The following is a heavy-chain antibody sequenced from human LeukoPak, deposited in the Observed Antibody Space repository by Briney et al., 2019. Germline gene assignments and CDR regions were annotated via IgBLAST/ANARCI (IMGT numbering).Heavy chain of an antibody. D-gene: IGHD2-15*01. CDR1: GFTFSSYE. CDR3: AAFDIVVVVAAGGYYYGMDV. J-gene: IGHJ6*02. V-gene: IGHV3-48*03. CDR2: ISSSGSTI. Sequence: PGGSLSLSCAASGFTFSSYEMNWVRQAPGKGLEWVSCISSSGSTIYYADSVKGRFTISRDNAKNSLYLQMNSLRAEDTAVYYCAAFDIVVVVAAGGYYYGMDVWGQGTTVTVSS.